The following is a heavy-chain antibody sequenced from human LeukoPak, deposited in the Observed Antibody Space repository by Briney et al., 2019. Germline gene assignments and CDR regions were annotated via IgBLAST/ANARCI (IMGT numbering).Heavy chain of an antibody. D-gene: IGHD6-13*01. J-gene: IGHJ4*02. CDR3: AREGVISSGWYGWVY. Sequence: GASVKVSCKASGGTFSSYAISWVRQAPGQGLEWMGGIIPIFGTANYAQKFQGRVTITADESTSTAYMGLSSLRSEDTAVYYCAREGVISSGWYGWVYWGQGTLVTVSS. CDR1: GGTFSSYA. CDR2: IIPIFGTA. V-gene: IGHV1-69*13.